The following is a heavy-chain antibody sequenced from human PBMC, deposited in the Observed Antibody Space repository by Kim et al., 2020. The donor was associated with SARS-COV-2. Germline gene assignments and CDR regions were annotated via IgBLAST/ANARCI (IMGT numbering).Heavy chain of an antibody. CDR3: ARGLIAVAGTTEVFFDY. D-gene: IGHD6-19*01. CDR1: GGSFSGYY. CDR2: INHSGST. J-gene: IGHJ4*01. V-gene: IGHV4-34*01. Sequence: SETLSLTCAVYGGSFSGYYWSWIRQPPGKGLEWIGEINHSGSTNYNPSLKSRVTISVDTSKNQFSLKLSSVTAADTAVYYCARGLIAVAGTTEVFFDYWG.